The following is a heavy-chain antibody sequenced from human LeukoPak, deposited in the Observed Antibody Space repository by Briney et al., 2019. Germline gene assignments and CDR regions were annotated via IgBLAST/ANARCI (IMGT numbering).Heavy chain of an antibody. CDR1: GYTFTSYG. CDR3: ATRGSSGWYHSYYFDY. CDR2: FDPEDGET. V-gene: IGHV1-24*01. J-gene: IGHJ4*02. Sequence: GASVKVSCKASGYTFTSYGISWVRQAPGKGLEWMGGFDPEDGETIYAQKFQGRVTMTEDTSTDTAYMELSSLRSEDTAVYYCATRGSSGWYHSYYFDYWGQGTLVTVSS. D-gene: IGHD6-19*01.